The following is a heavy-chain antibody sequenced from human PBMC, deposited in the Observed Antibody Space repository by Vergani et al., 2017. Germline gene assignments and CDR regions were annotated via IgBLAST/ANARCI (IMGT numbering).Heavy chain of an antibody. CDR2: INPNSGGT. D-gene: IGHD3-10*01. CDR1: GYPFTGYY. CDR3: ARDLGGSGSSPLDY. Sequence: QVQLVQSGAEVKKPGASVKVSCKASGYPFTGYYMHWVRQAPGQGVEWRGWINPNSGGTNYAQKFRGRVTMTRNTSSRTADMQLSRLRSDDKAVYYCARDLGGSGSSPLDYWGQGTLVTVSS. J-gene: IGHJ4*02. V-gene: IGHV1-2*02.